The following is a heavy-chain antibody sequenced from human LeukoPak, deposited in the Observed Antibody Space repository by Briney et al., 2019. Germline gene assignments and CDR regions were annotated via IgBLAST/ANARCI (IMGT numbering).Heavy chain of an antibody. Sequence: GASVKVSCKASGYTFTGYYMHWVRQAPGQGLEWMGRINPNSGGTNYAQKFQGRVTMTRDTSISTAYMELSRLRSDDTAVYYCARDRYCSSTSCYYWFDPWGQGTLVTVSS. J-gene: IGHJ5*02. D-gene: IGHD2-2*01. CDR3: ARDRYCSSTSCYYWFDP. V-gene: IGHV1-2*06. CDR1: GYTFTGYY. CDR2: INPNSGGT.